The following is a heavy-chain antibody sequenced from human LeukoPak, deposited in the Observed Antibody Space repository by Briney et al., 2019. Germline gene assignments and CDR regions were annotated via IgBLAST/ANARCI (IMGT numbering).Heavy chain of an antibody. J-gene: IGHJ4*02. CDR2: IIPILGTA. Sequence: GASVKVSCKASGYTFTNYGISWVRQAPGQGLEWMGGIIPILGTANYAQKFQGRVTITADESTSTAYMELSSLRSEDTAVYYCARPLTLAGSYSHYFDYWGQGTLVTVSS. CDR3: ARPLTLAGSYSHYFDY. V-gene: IGHV1-69*13. CDR1: GYTFTNYG. D-gene: IGHD1-26*01.